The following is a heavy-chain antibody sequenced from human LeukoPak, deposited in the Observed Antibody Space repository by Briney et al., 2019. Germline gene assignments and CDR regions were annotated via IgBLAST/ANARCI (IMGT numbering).Heavy chain of an antibody. V-gene: IGHV4-34*01. CDR1: GGSFSGYY. J-gene: IGHJ4*02. D-gene: IGHD6-13*01. CDR2: INHSGST. Sequence: PSETLSLTCAVYGGSFSGYYWSLIRQPPGKGLEWIGEINHSGSTNYNPSLKSRVTISVDTSKNQFSLKLSSVTAADTAVYYCAREVGSSCRIDYWGQGTLVTVSS. CDR3: AREVGSSCRIDY.